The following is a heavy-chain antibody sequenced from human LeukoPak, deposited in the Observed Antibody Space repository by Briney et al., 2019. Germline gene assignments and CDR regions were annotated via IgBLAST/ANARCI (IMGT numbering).Heavy chain of an antibody. CDR2: ISSSSSTI. J-gene: IGHJ4*02. V-gene: IGHV3-48*02. Sequence: PAGSLRLSCAASGFTFRAYSMNWVRQAPGKGPEWVSHISSSSSTIYYADSVKGRFTISRDNAKNSQYLQMNSLRDEDTAVYYCVRGDGWFGELLNFDNWGQGTLVTVSS. CDR1: GFTFRAYS. D-gene: IGHD3-10*01. CDR3: VRGDGWFGELLNFDN.